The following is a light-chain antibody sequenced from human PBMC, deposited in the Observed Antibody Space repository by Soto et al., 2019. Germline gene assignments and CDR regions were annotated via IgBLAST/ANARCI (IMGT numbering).Light chain of an antibody. J-gene: IGKJ5*01. CDR3: QQYNNWPIT. V-gene: IGKV3-15*01. CDR1: QSVADN. CDR2: GAS. Sequence: EVVMTQSPATLSVSPGERVTLSCRSSQSVADNLAWVQQKPGQGPRLLIYGASTRATGIPARFSGSGSETDFTLTISSLRSEDSAVYHCQQYNNWPITFGQGIRLEI.